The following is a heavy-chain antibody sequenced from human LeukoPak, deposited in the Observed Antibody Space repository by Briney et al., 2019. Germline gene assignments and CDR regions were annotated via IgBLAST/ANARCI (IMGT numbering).Heavy chain of an antibody. D-gene: IGHD3-22*01. J-gene: IGHJ4*02. Sequence: GGSLRLSCAASGFTFSNFEMNWVRQAPGKGLEWVSYISSSGSTIYYADPVKGRFTISRDNAKNSLYLQMNSLRAEDTAVYYCARSDYYDSSRYYHGYWGQGTLVTVSS. CDR1: GFTFSNFE. CDR2: ISSSGSTI. V-gene: IGHV3-48*03. CDR3: ARSDYYDSSRYYHGY.